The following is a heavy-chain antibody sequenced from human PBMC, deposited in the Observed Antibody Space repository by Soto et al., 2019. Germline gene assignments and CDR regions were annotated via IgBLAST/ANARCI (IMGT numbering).Heavy chain of an antibody. Sequence: QVQLVESGGGVVQPGRSLRLSCAASGFTFSSYGMHWVRQAPGKGLEWVAVIWYDGSNKYYADSVKGRFTISRDNSKNTLYLQTYSLRAADTAVYYCARDSSAVAGTTIDYWGQGTLVTVSS. D-gene: IGHD6-19*01. CDR1: GFTFSSYG. CDR3: ARDSSAVAGTTIDY. J-gene: IGHJ4*02. V-gene: IGHV3-33*01. CDR2: IWYDGSNK.